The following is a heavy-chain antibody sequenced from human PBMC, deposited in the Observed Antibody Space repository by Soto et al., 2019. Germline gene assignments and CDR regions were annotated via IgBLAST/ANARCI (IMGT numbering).Heavy chain of an antibody. CDR1: GYTFTSYA. D-gene: IGHD6-13*01. J-gene: IGHJ6*03. V-gene: IGHV1-3*01. Sequence: ASVKVSCKASGYTFTSYAMHWVRQAPGQRLEWMGWINAGNGNTKYSQKFQGRVTITRDTSASTAYMELSSLRSEDTAVYYCARGTTIAAAGFFGYYYYYMDVWGKGTTVTVSS. CDR3: ARGTTIAAAGFFGYYYYYMDV. CDR2: INAGNGNT.